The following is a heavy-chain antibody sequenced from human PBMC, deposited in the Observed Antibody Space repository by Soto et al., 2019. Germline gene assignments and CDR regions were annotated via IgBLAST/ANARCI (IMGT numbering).Heavy chain of an antibody. CDR3: AGAFTWGWEF. CDR2: ISRSSTGI. CDR1: GFTFSLYS. D-gene: IGHD3-10*01. J-gene: IGHJ1*01. V-gene: IGHV3-48*02. Sequence: EVQLVESGGGLVQPGGSLRLSCAASGFTFSLYSMSWVRQAPGKGLEWVSYISRSSTGIHYADSVKGRFTISRDDATNSRLLKMTSRGDGDRAVYYGAGAFTWGWEFGGQGT.